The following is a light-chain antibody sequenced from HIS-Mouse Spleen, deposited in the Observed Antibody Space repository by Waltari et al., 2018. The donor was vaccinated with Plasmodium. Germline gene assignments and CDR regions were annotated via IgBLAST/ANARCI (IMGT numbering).Light chain of an antibody. CDR1: ALPKKY. CDR2: EDS. CDR3: YSTDSSGNHRV. V-gene: IGLV3-10*01. J-gene: IGLJ3*02. Sequence: SYELTQPPSVSVSPGQTARITCSGDALPKKYAYWYQQKSGQAPVLIIDEDSKRHSGIPERFAGSSSGTMATWTISGAQVEDEADYYCYSTDSSGNHRVFGGGTKLTVL.